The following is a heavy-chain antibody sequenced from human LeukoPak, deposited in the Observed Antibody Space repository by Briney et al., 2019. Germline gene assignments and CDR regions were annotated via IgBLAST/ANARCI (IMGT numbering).Heavy chain of an antibody. CDR2: ISSSGSTI. V-gene: IGHV3-11*01. CDR3: ARDPNCGSTSCYALVYYGMDV. CDR1: GFTFSDYY. J-gene: IGHJ6*02. D-gene: IGHD2-2*01. Sequence: GGSLRLSCAASGFTFSDYYMSWIRQAPGKGLEWVSYISSSGSTIYYADSVKGRFTISRDNAKNSLYLQMNSLRAEDTAVYYCARDPNCGSTSCYALVYYGMDVWGQGTTVTVSS.